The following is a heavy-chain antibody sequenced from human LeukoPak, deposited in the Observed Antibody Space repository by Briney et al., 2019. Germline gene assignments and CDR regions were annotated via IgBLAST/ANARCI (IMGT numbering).Heavy chain of an antibody. J-gene: IGHJ4*02. CDR3: AKARTPKDYIGTASAAFGY. CDR1: GFTFSSYA. Sequence: PGGSLRLSCAASGFTFSSYAMSWVRQAPGKGLEWVSAISGSGGSTYYADSVKGRFTISRDNSKNTLYLQMNSLRAEDTAVYYCAKARTPKDYIGTASAAFGYWGQGTLVTVSS. CDR2: ISGSGGST. D-gene: IGHD6-13*01. V-gene: IGHV3-23*01.